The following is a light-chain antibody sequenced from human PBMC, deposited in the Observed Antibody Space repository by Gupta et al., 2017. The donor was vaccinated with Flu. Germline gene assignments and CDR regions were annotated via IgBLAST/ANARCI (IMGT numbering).Light chain of an antibody. CDR1: SSDVGNYNL. CDR3: CSYVGGSSWV. CDR2: EVR. V-gene: IGLV2-23*02. Sequence: QSALRQPASVSGSPGQSITISCTGSSSDVGNYNLVSWYRQHPGKAPRLIISEVRKRSAGVSNRFSGSKSGNTASLTISGLQAEDEADYYCCSYVGGSSWVFGGGTKLTLL. J-gene: IGLJ3*02.